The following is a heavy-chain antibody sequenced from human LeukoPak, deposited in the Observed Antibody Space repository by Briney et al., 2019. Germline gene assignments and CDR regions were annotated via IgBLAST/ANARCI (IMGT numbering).Heavy chain of an antibody. CDR2: INPSGGST. V-gene: IGHV1-46*01. Sequence: ASVKVSCKASGYTFTSYYMHWVQQAPGQGLEWMGIINPSGGSTSYAQKFQGRVTMTRDMSTSTVYMELSSLRSEDTAVYYCARAVPNCSGGSCYTSRAFDIWGQGTMVTVSS. CDR3: ARAVPNCSGGSCYTSRAFDI. D-gene: IGHD2-15*01. CDR1: GYTFTSYY. J-gene: IGHJ3*02.